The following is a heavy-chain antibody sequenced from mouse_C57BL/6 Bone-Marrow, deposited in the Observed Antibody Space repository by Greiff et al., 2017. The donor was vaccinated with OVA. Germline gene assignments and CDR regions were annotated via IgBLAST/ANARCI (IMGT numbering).Heavy chain of an antibody. Sequence: QVQLQQSGPGLVQPSQCLSITCTVSGFSFTSYGVHWVRQSPGKGLEWLGVIWSGGSTDYNAAFISRLSISKDNSKRQVFFKMNSLQADDTAIYDCARNYPYDAMDDWGKGTSVTVAS. D-gene: IGHD5-5*01. CDR1: GFSFTSYG. CDR2: IWSGGST. CDR3: ARNYPYDAMDD. J-gene: IGHJ4*01. V-gene: IGHV2-2*01.